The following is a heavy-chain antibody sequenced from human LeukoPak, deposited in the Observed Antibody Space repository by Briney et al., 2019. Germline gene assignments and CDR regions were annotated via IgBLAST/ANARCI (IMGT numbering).Heavy chain of an antibody. D-gene: IGHD6-19*01. CDR3: AKDRGPDSSGWFPHFDY. V-gene: IGHV3-23*01. Sequence: PGGSLRLSCAVSGFTLRSYAMSWVRQAPGKGLEWVSAISGSGGSTYYADSVKGRFTISRDNSKNTLYLQMNGLRAEDTAVYYCAKDRGPDSSGWFPHFDYWGQGTLVTVSS. CDR2: ISGSGGST. CDR1: GFTLRSYA. J-gene: IGHJ4*02.